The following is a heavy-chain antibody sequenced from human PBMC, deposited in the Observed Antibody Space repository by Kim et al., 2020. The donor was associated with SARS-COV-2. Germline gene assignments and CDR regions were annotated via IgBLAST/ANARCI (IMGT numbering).Heavy chain of an antibody. D-gene: IGHD2-2*01. V-gene: IGHV1-18*01. CDR1: GYTFTSYG. Sequence: ASVKVSCKASGYTFTSYGISWVRQAPGQGLEWMGWISAYNGNTNYAQKLQGRVTMTTDTSTSTAYMELRSLRSDDTAVYYCARGELGVVPAAIHTPLFDYWGQGTLVTVSS. CDR2: ISAYNGNT. J-gene: IGHJ4*02. CDR3: ARGELGVVPAAIHTPLFDY.